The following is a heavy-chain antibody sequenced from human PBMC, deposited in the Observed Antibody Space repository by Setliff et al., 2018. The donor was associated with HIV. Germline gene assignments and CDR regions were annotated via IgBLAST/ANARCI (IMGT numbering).Heavy chain of an antibody. V-gene: IGHV4-39*01. Sequence: SLTCTVSGGSISSYSYFWGWVRQPPGKGLEWIGNIYRSGSTYYYNPSLKSRVTMSVDTSKNQFSMKLSSVTAADTAVYYCARPEQANDWGYYFDSWGQGTLVTVS. J-gene: IGHJ4*02. CDR3: ARPEQANDWGYYFDS. D-gene: IGHD7-27*01. CDR1: GGSISSYSYF. CDR2: IYRSGST.